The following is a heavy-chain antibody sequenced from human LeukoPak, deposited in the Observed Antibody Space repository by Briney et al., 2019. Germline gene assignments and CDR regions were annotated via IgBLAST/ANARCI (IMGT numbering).Heavy chain of an antibody. CDR3: ERAVSLPDAFDI. D-gene: IGHD3-16*01. J-gene: IGHJ3*02. V-gene: IGHV4-31*03. Sequence: SETLSLTCTVSGGSISSGGYYWSWIRQHPGKGLEWIGYIYYSGSTYYNPSLKSRVTISVDTSKNQLSLKLSSVTAADTAVYYCERAVSLPDAFDIWGQGTMVTVSS. CDR1: GGSISSGGYY. CDR2: IYYSGST.